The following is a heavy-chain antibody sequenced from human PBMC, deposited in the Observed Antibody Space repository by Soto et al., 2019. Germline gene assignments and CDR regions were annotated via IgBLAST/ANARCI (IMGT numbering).Heavy chain of an antibody. J-gene: IGHJ4*02. Sequence: QVQLVESGGGVVQPGRSPRLSCAASGFTFSSYAMHWVRQAPGKGLEWVAVISYDGSNKYYADSVKGRFTISRDNSKNTLYLQMNSLRAEDTAVYYCARVQLPGNYFDYWGQGTLVTVSS. V-gene: IGHV3-30-3*01. CDR2: ISYDGSNK. D-gene: IGHD2-2*01. CDR1: GFTFSSYA. CDR3: ARVQLPGNYFDY.